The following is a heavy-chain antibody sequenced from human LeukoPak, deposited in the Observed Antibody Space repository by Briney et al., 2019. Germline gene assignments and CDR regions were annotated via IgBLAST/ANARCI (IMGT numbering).Heavy chain of an antibody. CDR3: AKDSNDNGDYNYFDF. Sequence: PGRSLKLSCAASGFTFSGCHIHWVRQAPGKGLEWVALVWHDGSKTYYADSVKGRFTVSRDNSKNTLFLQMNSLRAEDTGVYYCAKDSNDNGDYNYFDFWGQGTLATVSS. CDR2: VWHDGSKT. J-gene: IGHJ4*02. CDR1: GFTFSGCH. V-gene: IGHV3-33*06. D-gene: IGHD4-17*01.